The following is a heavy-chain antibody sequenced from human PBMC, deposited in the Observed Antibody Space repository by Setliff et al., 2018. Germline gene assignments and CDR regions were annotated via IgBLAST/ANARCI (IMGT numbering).Heavy chain of an antibody. J-gene: IGHJ4*02. CDR1: GYTFTSYY. V-gene: IGHV1-46*01. D-gene: IGHD3-22*01. Sequence: GASVKVSCKASGYTFTSYYMHWVRQAPGQGLEWMGIINPSGGSTSYAQKFQGRVTMTRDTSTSTVYMEPSSLRSEDTAVYYCARDYYDSSGPAWVDYWGQGTLVTVSS. CDR3: ARDYYDSSGPAWVDY. CDR2: INPSGGST.